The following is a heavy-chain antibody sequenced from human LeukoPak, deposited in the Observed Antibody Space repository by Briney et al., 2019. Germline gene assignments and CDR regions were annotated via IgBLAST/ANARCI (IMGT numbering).Heavy chain of an antibody. V-gene: IGHV3-23*01. D-gene: IGHD2-2*01. CDR1: GFTFSSYG. Sequence: GGSLRLSCAASGFTFSSYGMHWVRQAPGKGLEWVSAISGSGGSTYYADSVKGRFTISRDNSKNTLYLQMNSLRAEDTAVYYCAKDPLIAIVVVPAAPPSDYWGQGTLVTVSS. J-gene: IGHJ4*02. CDR2: ISGSGGST. CDR3: AKDPLIAIVVVPAAPPSDY.